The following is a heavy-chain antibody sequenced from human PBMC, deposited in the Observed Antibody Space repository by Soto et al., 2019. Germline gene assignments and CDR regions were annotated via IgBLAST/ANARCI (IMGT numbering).Heavy chain of an antibody. CDR3: AKLERFES. V-gene: IGHV3-23*01. CDR1: GFTFSNYV. J-gene: IGHJ5*02. CDR2: IGVSGTST. Sequence: TGGSLRLSCAASGFTFSNYVMNWVRRAPGKGLEWVSTIGVSGTSTHYADSVKGRFTISRDNSKNTLYLQMNSLSAEDTAVYYCAKLERFESWGQGTLVTVSS.